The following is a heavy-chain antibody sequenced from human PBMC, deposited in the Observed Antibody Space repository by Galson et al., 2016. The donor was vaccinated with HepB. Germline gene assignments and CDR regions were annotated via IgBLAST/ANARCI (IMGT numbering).Heavy chain of an antibody. CDR2: IYYSGST. D-gene: IGHD5-24*01. Sequence: ETLSLTCTVSGDSISNSRYYWGWIRQPPGKGLEWIGSIYYSGSTYYNPSLKSRVTISVDTSKNQFSLKLSSVTAADTAVYYCARLGSNHGYYYYYYYMDVWGKGTTVTVSS. CDR1: GDSISNSRYY. J-gene: IGHJ6*03. CDR3: ARLGSNHGYYYYYYYMDV. V-gene: IGHV4-39*01.